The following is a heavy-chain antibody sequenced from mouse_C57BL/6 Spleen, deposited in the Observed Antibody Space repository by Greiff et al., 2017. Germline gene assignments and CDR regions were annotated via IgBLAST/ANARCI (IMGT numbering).Heavy chain of an antibody. V-gene: IGHV7-3*01. CDR3: ARYKGDYDGPDAMDD. CDR2: IRNKANGYTT. D-gene: IGHD2-4*01. J-gene: IGHJ4*01. Sequence: EVKLMESGGGLVQPGGSLSLSCAASGFTFTDYYMSWVRQPPGKALEWLGFIRNKANGYTTEYSASVKGRFTISRDNSQSILYLQMNALRAEDSATYYCARYKGDYDGPDAMDDWGKGTSVTVAS. CDR1: GFTFTDYY.